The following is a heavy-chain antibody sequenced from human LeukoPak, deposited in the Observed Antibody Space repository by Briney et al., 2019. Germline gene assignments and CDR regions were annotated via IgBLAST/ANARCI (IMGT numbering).Heavy chain of an antibody. D-gene: IGHD3-3*01. V-gene: IGHV4-34*01. CDR2: INHSGST. CDR1: GGSFSGYY. Sequence: PSETLSLTCAVYGGSFSGYYWSWIRQPPGKGLEWIGEINHSGSTNYNPSLKSRVTISVDTSKNQFSLKLSSVTAADTAVYYCARVRDFWSGYYIDYWGQGTLVTVSS. J-gene: IGHJ4*02. CDR3: ARVRDFWSGYYIDY.